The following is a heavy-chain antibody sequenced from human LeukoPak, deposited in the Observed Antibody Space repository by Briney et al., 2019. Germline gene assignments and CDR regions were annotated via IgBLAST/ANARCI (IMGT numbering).Heavy chain of an antibody. J-gene: IGHJ6*02. V-gene: IGHV4-31*03. D-gene: IGHD4-17*01. Sequence: PSETLSLTCTVSGGSISSGGYYWSWIRQHPGKGLEWIGYIYYSGSTYYNPSLKSRVTISVDTSKNQFSLKLSSVTAADTAVYYCAGYGYYYYGMDVWGQGTTVTVSS. CDR3: AGYGYYYYGMDV. CDR2: IYYSGST. CDR1: GGSISSGGYY.